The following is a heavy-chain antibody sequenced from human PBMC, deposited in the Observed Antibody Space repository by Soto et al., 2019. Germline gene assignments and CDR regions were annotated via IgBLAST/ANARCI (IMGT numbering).Heavy chain of an antibody. CDR1: GVTFNTYW. D-gene: IGHD6-25*01. V-gene: IGHV3-7*01. CDR3: ARFTRGSSGDY. J-gene: IGHJ4*02. CDR2: IKEDGSDK. Sequence: EVQLVESGGDLVQPGGPLRLSCVASGVTFNTYWMSWVRPAPGKGLEWVANIKEDGSDKYYVDSVKGRFTISRDTARMLLYLQMNSLGAGDTAMYYCARFTRGSSGDYWGQGILVTVSS.